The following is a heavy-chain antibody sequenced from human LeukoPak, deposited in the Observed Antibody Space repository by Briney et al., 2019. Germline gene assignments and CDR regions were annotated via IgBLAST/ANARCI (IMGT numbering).Heavy chain of an antibody. CDR3: ARDGLAAAGSSSNWFDP. Sequence: ASVKVSCKASGYTFTSYGISWVRQAPGRGLEWMGWISAYNGNTNYAQKLQGRVTMTTDTSTSTAYMELRSLRSDDTAVYYCARDGLAAAGSSSNWFDPWGQGTLVTVSS. V-gene: IGHV1-18*01. D-gene: IGHD6-13*01. CDR1: GYTFTSYG. CDR2: ISAYNGNT. J-gene: IGHJ5*02.